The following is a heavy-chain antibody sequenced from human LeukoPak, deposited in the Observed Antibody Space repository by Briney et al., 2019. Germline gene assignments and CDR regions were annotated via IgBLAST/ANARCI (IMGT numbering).Heavy chain of an antibody. Sequence: SETLSLTCTVSGGSISSYYWSWIRQPPGKGLEWIGYIYYSGSTNYNPSLKSRVTISVDTYKNQFSLKLSSVTAADTAVYYCARAQSWYYYDSSGVDAFDIWGQGTMVTVSS. J-gene: IGHJ3*02. CDR2: IYYSGST. CDR1: GGSISSYY. V-gene: IGHV4-59*01. CDR3: ARAQSWYYYDSSGVDAFDI. D-gene: IGHD3-22*01.